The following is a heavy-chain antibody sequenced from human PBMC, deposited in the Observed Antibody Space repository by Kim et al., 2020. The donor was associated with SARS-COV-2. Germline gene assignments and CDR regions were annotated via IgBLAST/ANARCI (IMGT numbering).Heavy chain of an antibody. V-gene: IGHV3-64*01. J-gene: IGHJ4*02. CDR3: AREGGLGTTDY. CDR2: INNNGGDT. D-gene: IGHD6-19*01. CDR1: GFTFSSYP. Sequence: GGSLRLSCAASGFTFSSYPMHWVRQAPGKGLEYVSAINNNGGDTYYANSVKGRFTISRDNLKNTLYLQMGSLRVEDMAVYFCAREGGLGTTDYLGQGTLVTVSS.